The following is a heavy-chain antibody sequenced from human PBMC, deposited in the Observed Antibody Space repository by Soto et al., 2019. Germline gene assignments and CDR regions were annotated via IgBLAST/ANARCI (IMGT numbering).Heavy chain of an antibody. Sequence: QVQLQQSGPGLVKPSQTLSLTCAISGDSISSNSAAWNWIRQSPSRGFEWLGRTYYRSRWYHDYAVSVKSRIFINPDTSKRQGSLQLTSVTPDDTAVYYCAGYRYDYWGQGTVVTVSS. CDR1: GDSISSNSAA. CDR2: TYYRSRWYH. V-gene: IGHV6-1*01. CDR3: AGYRYDY. J-gene: IGHJ4*02. D-gene: IGHD5-18*01.